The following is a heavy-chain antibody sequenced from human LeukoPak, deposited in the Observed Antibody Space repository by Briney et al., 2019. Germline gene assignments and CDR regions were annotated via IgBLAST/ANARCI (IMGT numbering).Heavy chain of an antibody. CDR1: GFTFSSYA. CDR3: ARVDDLDAFDM. Sequence: GRSLRFSCAASGFTFSSYAMHWVRQAPGKGLEWVAVISDDGSNKYYADSVKGRFTISRDNSKNTLYLQMNSLRGEDTAVYYCARVDDLDAFDMWGQGTMVTVSS. J-gene: IGHJ3*02. V-gene: IGHV3-30*04. D-gene: IGHD2-2*03. CDR2: ISDDGSNK.